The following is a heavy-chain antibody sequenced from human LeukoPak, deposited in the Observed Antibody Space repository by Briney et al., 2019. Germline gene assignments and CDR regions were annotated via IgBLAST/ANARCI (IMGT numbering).Heavy chain of an antibody. CDR3: ARVTMGYYYDSSGYYTNDYYFDY. V-gene: IGHV4-59*01. J-gene: IGHJ4*02. D-gene: IGHD3-22*01. CDR2: IYYSGST. CDR1: GGSISSYY. Sequence: PSETLSLTCTVSGGSISSYYWSWIRQPPGKGREWIGYIYYSGSTNYNPSLKSRVTISVDTSKNQFSLKLSSVTAADTAVYYCARVTMGYYYDSSGYYTNDYYFDYWGQGTLVTVSS.